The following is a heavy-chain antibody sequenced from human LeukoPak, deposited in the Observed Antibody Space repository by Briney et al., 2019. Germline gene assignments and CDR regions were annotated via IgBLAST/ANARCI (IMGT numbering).Heavy chain of an antibody. CDR2: ISSSGSTI. J-gene: IGHJ4*02. CDR3: ARETYYYGSGSYYFDY. D-gene: IGHD3-10*01. Sequence: GGSLRLSCAASGFTFSSYEMNWVRQAPGKGLEWVSYISSSGSTISYADSVKGRFTISRDNAKNSLYLQMNSLRAEDTAVYYCARETYYYGSGSYYFDYWGQGTLVTVSS. V-gene: IGHV3-48*03. CDR1: GFTFSSYE.